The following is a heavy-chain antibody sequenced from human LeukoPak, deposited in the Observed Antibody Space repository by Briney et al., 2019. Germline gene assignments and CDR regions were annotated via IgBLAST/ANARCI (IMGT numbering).Heavy chain of an antibody. D-gene: IGHD2-21*02. V-gene: IGHV3-23*01. Sequence: GGSLRLSCTASGFTFSSYAMSWVRQTPGKGLEWVSTIGGSDTNTYYADSVKGRFSISRDNAKNTLYLRMYSLRAGDTAVYYCAKPMVVTAIFPDFDYWGQGTLVTVSS. CDR2: IGGSDTNT. CDR1: GFTFSSYA. CDR3: AKPMVVTAIFPDFDY. J-gene: IGHJ4*02.